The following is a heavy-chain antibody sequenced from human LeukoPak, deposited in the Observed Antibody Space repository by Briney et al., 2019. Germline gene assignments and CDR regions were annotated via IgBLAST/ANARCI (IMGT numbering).Heavy chain of an antibody. CDR3: TRQDRKDY. CDR2: IISKANSYAT. Sequence: PGGSLRLSCAASGFTFSGSAMHWVRQASGKGLEWVGRIISKANSYATAYAASVKGRFTISRDDSKNTAYLQMNSLKTEDTAVYYCTRQDRKDYWGQGTLVTVSS. CDR1: GFTFSGSA. V-gene: IGHV3-73*01. J-gene: IGHJ4*02.